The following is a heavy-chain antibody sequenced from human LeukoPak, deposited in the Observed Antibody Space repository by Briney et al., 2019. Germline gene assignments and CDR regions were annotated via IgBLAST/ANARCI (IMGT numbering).Heavy chain of an antibody. CDR1: GFTFSSYE. D-gene: IGHD2-15*01. CDR2: IIGSGTTI. Sequence: GGSLRLSCAASGFTFSSYEMNWVRQAPGEGLEWVSYIIGSGTTIYYADSVKGRFTISRDNAKNSLYLHMNSLRAEDTAVYYCARDRFATLDYWGQGTLVTVSS. V-gene: IGHV3-48*03. CDR3: ARDRFATLDY. J-gene: IGHJ4*02.